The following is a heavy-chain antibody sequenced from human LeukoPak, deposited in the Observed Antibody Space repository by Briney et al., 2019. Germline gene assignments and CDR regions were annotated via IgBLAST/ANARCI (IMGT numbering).Heavy chain of an antibody. J-gene: IGHJ5*02. CDR2: ISSTGNTI. Sequence: QPGRSLRLSCAASGFTFSSYAMHWVRQAPGKGLEWVSYISSTGNTINYADSVKGRFTISRDNAKNSLYLQMNSLRAEDTAIYYCARGLRASSAAWGQGTLVTVSS. D-gene: IGHD2-15*01. V-gene: IGHV3-48*03. CDR3: ARGLRASSAA. CDR1: GFTFSSYA.